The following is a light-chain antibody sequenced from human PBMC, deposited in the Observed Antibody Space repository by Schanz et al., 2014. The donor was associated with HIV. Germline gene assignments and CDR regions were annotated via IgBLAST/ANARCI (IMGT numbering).Light chain of an antibody. CDR1: SSNIGSNT. V-gene: IGLV1-44*01. CDR3: CSYAGSNTWV. Sequence: QSVLTQPPSASGTPGQRVTISCSGSSSNIGSNTVNWYQQLPGMAPKLLIYSNDQRPSGVPDRFSGSKSGTSASLAISGLQSEDEADYYCCSYAGSNTWVFGGGTKLTVL. J-gene: IGLJ3*02. CDR2: SND.